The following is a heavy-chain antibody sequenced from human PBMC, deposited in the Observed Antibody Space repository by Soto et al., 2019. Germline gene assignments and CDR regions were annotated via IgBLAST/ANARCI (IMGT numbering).Heavy chain of an antibody. V-gene: IGHV1-8*01. D-gene: IGHD6-25*01. Sequence: ASVKVSCKASGYTFITYDINWVFQAPGQGLEWMGWMNPYNGNAGYAQNFQGRVTMTRNTSINRAYMELSSLRSNDTAVYFCARKKGRPGPNSLDSWGKGTLVTVSS. CDR2: MNPYNGNA. CDR1: GYTFITYD. CDR3: ARKKGRPGPNSLDS. J-gene: IGHJ4*02.